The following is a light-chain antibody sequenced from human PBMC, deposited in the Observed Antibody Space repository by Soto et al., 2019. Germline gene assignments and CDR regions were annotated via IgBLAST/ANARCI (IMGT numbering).Light chain of an antibody. Sequence: DIQMTQSPSTLSASVGDRVTITCGASQSISSWLAWYQQKPGKAPKLLIYKASSLESGVPSRFSGSGAGTEFTLTISSLQPDDVATYYFQQYNSYSYTVGQGTKLEIK. CDR3: QQYNSYSYT. CDR2: KAS. CDR1: QSISSW. V-gene: IGKV1-5*03. J-gene: IGKJ2*01.